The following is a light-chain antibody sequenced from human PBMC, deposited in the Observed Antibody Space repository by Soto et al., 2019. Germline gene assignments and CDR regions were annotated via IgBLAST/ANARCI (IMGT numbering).Light chain of an antibody. V-gene: IGLV4-69*01. CDR1: SGHSNYA. CDR2: LKSDGSH. CDR3: QTWDTGIHVV. Sequence: QSVLTQSPSASASLGASVKLTCTLSSGHSNYAIAWHQQQPEKGPRYLMKLKSDGSHSKGDGIPDRFSGSSSGAERYLTISSLQSEDEADYYCQTWDTGIHVVFGGGTKVTVL. J-gene: IGLJ2*01.